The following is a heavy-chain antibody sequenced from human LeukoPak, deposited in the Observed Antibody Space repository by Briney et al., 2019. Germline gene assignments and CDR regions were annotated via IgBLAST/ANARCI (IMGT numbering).Heavy chain of an antibody. D-gene: IGHD3-10*01. CDR3: ARGGSNHYGSGSYRRNWFDP. V-gene: IGHV4-61*02. CDR1: GGSISSGSYY. CDR2: IYTSGST. J-gene: IGHJ5*02. Sequence: SETLSLTCTVSGGSISSGSYYWSWIRQPAGKGLEWIGRIYTSGSTNYNPSLKSRVTISVGTSKNQFSLKLSSVTAADTAVYYCARGGSNHYGSGSYRRNWFDPWGQGTLVTVSS.